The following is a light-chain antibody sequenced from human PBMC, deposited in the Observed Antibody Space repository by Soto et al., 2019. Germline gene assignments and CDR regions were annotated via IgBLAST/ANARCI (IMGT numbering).Light chain of an antibody. J-gene: IGKJ1*01. CDR2: GAS. CDR1: QSVSGY. CDR3: QQSGSSPGT. Sequence: EVVLTQSPGTLSLSPGERATLSCRASQSVSGYLAWYQQKPGQAPRLLIYGASSRATGIPDRFSGSGSGTDLTLTISSLEPEDFAVYYCQQSGSSPGTFGQGTKVEIK. V-gene: IGKV3-20*01.